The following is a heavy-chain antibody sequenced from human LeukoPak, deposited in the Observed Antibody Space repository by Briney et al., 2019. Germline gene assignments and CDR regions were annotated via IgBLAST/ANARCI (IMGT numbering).Heavy chain of an antibody. CDR2: INPNSGGT. Sequence: GASVKVSCKASGYTFTGYYMHWVRQAPGQGLEWMGWINPNSGGTNYAQKFEGRVTMTRDTSISTADMELSSLTSEDTAVYYCARGHSSLRLSYFDYGGQGTLVTVSS. V-gene: IGHV1-2*02. J-gene: IGHJ4*02. D-gene: IGHD6-6*01. CDR1: GYTFTGYY. CDR3: ARGHSSLRLSYFDY.